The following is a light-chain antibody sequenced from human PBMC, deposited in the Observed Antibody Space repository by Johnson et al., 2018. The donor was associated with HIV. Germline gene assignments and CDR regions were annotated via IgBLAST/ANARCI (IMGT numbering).Light chain of an antibody. CDR2: DNN. CDR1: SSNIGNNY. CDR3: GTWDSSLIAYYV. V-gene: IGLV1-51*01. J-gene: IGLJ1*01. Sequence: QSVLTQPPSVSAAPGQKVTISCSGSSSNIGNNYVSWYQQLPGTAPKLLIYDNNKRPSGIPDRFSGSKSGTSATLGITGLQTGDEADYYCGTWDSSLIAYYVFGSGTQVSFL.